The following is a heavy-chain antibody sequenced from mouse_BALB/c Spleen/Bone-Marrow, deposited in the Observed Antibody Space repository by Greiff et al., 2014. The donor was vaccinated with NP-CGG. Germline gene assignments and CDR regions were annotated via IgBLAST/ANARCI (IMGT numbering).Heavy chain of an antibody. Sequence: DVKLVESGGGLVQPGGSRKLSCAASGFTFSSFGMHWVRQAPEKGLEWVAYISSGSSTIYFADTLKGRFTISRDNPKNTLLLQMTSLRSEDTAMYYCARARSTMITTGTLDYWGQGTSVTVSS. D-gene: IGHD2-4*01. V-gene: IGHV5-17*02. J-gene: IGHJ4*01. CDR2: ISSGSSTI. CDR3: ARARSTMITTGTLDY. CDR1: GFTFSSFG.